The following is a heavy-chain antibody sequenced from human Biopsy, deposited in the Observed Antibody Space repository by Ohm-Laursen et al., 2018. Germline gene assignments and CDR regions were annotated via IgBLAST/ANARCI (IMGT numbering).Heavy chain of an antibody. V-gene: IGHV3-9*01. CDR2: ISWNSGRI. CDR3: AKGQAPDGYNYAFDI. Sequence: SSLRLSCAASGFNFDDFAMHWVRQTPGKGLEWVSGISWNSGRIAYADSVKGRFTISRDNAKNSLYLQMNSLRAEDTALYYCAKGQAPDGYNYAFDIWGQGIMLTVSS. J-gene: IGHJ3*02. D-gene: IGHD5-24*01. CDR1: GFNFDDFA.